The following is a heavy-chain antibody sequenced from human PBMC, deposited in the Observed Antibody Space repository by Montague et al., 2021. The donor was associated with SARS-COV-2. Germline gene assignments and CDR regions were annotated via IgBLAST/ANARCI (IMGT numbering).Heavy chain of an antibody. V-gene: IGHV4-39*07. CDR2: IYYSGST. J-gene: IGHJ5*02. CDR3: ARRPYYYDSSGQFDP. CDR1: GGSISSSTYY. D-gene: IGHD3-22*01. Sequence: SETLSLTCTVSGGSISSSTYYWGWIRQPPGKGLEWIASIYYSGSTYFNPSLKSRVAISIETSKNQFSLKLSSVTAADTAVYYCARRPYYYDSSGQFDPWGQGVLVSVSS.